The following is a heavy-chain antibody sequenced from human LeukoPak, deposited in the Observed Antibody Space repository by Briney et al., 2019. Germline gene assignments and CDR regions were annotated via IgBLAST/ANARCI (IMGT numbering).Heavy chain of an antibody. J-gene: IGHJ4*02. CDR1: GYTFTGYY. V-gene: IGHV1-2*02. D-gene: IGHD3-10*01. CDR2: INPNSGAT. CDR3: ARDPPHLTLVRGILLDY. Sequence: ASVKVSCKASGYTFTGYYLHWVRQAPGLGLEWLGWINPNSGATYYAQKFQDRVTVTRDTSTSTVYMDLSRLRSDDAAVYYCARDPPHLTLVRGILLDYWGQGSLVTVSS.